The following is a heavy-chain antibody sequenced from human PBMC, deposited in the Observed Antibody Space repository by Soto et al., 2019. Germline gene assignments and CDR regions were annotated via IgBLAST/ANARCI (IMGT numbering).Heavy chain of an antibody. V-gene: IGHV3-30-3*01. CDR3: AIAKSSSWHNFDY. CDR2: MSYDGSQK. CDR1: GFIFSTYT. Sequence: QVQLVESGGGVVQPGRSLRLSCAASGFIFSTYTMHWVRQAPGKGLEWLTVMSYDGSQKYYADSVKGRLTISRDNSKNTLYLQMTSLRAEDTAVCHCAIAKSSSWHNFDYWGQGTLVTVSS. D-gene: IGHD6-13*01. J-gene: IGHJ4*02.